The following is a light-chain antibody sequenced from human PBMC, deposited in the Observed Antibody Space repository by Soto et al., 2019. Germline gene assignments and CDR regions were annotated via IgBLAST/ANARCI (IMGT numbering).Light chain of an antibody. V-gene: IGKV3-15*01. J-gene: IGKJ2*01. CDR3: QHYYSWPYT. CDR1: QSVGRN. CDR2: GAD. Sequence: EIVMTQSPGTLSVSPGERATLSCRASQSVGRNLAWYQQRPGQAPRVLIYGADTRATGIPARFSGSGSGTEFTLTISSLQSEDFAVYYCQHYYSWPYTFGQGTKLEIK.